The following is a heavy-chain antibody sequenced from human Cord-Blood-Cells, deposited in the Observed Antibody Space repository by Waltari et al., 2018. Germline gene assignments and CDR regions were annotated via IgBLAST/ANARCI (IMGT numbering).Heavy chain of an antibody. Sequence: QVQLAASGGGVVQPGRSMRISCDASRFTFISYVMHRVRLAPGKGLEWVAVISYDGSNKYYADSVKGRFTISRDNSKNTLYLQMNSLRAEDTAVYYCAKDLTTVTTVDFDYWGQGTLVTVSS. CDR1: RFTFISYV. J-gene: IGHJ4*02. V-gene: IGHV3-30*18. D-gene: IGHD4-17*01. CDR2: ISYDGSNK. CDR3: AKDLTTVTTVDFDY.